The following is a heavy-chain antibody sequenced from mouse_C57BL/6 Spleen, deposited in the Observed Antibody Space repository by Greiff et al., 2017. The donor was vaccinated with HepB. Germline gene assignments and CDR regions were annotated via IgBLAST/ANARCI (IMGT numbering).Heavy chain of an antibody. CDR1: GFTFSDYY. V-gene: IGHV5-16*01. D-gene: IGHD4-1*01. J-gene: IGHJ1*03. CDR2: INYDGSST. CDR3: ARGRLTGTWYFDV. Sequence: EVMLVESEGGLVQPGSSMKLSCTASGFTFSDYYMAWVRQVPEKGLEWVANINYDGSSTYYLDSLKSRFIISRDNAKNILYLQMSSLKSEDTATYYCARGRLTGTWYFDVWGTGTTVTVSS.